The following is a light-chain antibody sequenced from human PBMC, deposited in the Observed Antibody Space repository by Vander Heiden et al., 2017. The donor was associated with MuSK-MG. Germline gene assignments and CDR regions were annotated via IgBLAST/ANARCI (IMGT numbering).Light chain of an antibody. Sequence: LVLTQSPGTLSLSPGERATLSCRARQSVSSSYLAWYQQKPGQAPRLLIYGASSRATGIPDRFSGSGSGTDFTLTISRLEPEDFAVYYCQQYGSSTYTFGQGTKLEIK. J-gene: IGKJ2*01. CDR1: QSVSSSY. CDR3: QQYGSSTYT. V-gene: IGKV3-20*01. CDR2: GAS.